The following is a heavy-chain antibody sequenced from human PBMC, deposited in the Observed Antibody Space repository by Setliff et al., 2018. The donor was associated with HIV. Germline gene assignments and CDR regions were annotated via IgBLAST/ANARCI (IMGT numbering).Heavy chain of an antibody. V-gene: IGHV3-33*06. J-gene: IGHJ6*03. CDR2: IWYDGSNK. D-gene: IGHD2-15*01. CDR3: AKGRGCSGGYCNSVKDYYYMDV. Sequence: GGSLRLSCGASGLTHWVRQAPGNGLEWVALIWYDGSNKYYADSVTGRFTISRDNSKNTVYLQMDSLRAEDTAVYYCAKGRGCSGGYCNSVKDYYYMDVWGEGTTVTVSS. CDR1: GLT.